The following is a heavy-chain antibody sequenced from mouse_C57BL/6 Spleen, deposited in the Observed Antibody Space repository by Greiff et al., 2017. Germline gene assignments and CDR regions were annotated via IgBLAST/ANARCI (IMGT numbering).Heavy chain of an antibody. Sequence: VQLQQSGPELVKPGASVQLSCKASGYTFTSYDLNWVKQRPGQGLEWIGWIYPRDGSPKYNEKFKGKATLTVDTYSSTAYMELHSLTSEDSAVYFCAISTRPFDDWGKGTPPTVSS. CDR3: AISTRPFDD. V-gene: IGHV1-85*01. J-gene: IGHJ2*01. CDR1: GYTFTSYD. CDR2: IYPRDGSP.